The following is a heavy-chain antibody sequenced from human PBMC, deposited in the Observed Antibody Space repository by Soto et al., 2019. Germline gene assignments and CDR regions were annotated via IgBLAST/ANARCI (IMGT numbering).Heavy chain of an antibody. CDR1: GGSMSSGDYS. Sequence: QLQLQESGSGLVKPSQTLSLTCAVSGGSMSSGDYSWNWIRQPPGKGLEWIGYIYYGGSTYNNPSLQSRVTRSLDRSRNQSSLKLNSVTAADTAVYYCARVRREYDNSGPVDYWGQGTLVTVSS. V-gene: IGHV4-30-2*01. CDR2: IYYGGST. D-gene: IGHD3-22*01. J-gene: IGHJ4*02. CDR3: ARVRREYDNSGPVDY.